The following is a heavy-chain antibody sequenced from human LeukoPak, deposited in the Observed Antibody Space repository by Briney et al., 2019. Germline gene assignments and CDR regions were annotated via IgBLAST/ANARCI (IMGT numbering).Heavy chain of an antibody. V-gene: IGHV4-59*01. J-gene: IGHJ6*03. CDR3: ARGYSSSSWGVYYYYYHYMDV. CDR1: GGSISSYY. CDR2: IYYSGST. Sequence: PSETLSLTCTVSGGSISSYYWSWIRQPPGKGLEWIGYIYYSGSTNYNPSLKSRVTISVDTSKNQFSLKLSSVTAADTAVYYCARGYSSSSWGVYYYYYHYMDVWGKGTTVTVSS. D-gene: IGHD6-6*01.